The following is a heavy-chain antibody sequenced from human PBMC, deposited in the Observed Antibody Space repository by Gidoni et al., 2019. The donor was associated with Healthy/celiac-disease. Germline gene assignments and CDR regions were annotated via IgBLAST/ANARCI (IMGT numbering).Heavy chain of an antibody. J-gene: IGHJ6*03. Sequence: WMGIIYPGDSDTRYSPSFQGQVTISADKSISTAYLQWSSLKASDTAMYYCARHSTDYYYYMDVWGKGTTVTVSS. CDR2: IYPGDSDT. V-gene: IGHV5-51*01. CDR3: ARHSTDYYYYMDV.